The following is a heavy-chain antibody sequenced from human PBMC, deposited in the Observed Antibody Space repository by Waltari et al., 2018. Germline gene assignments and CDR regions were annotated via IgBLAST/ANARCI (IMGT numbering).Heavy chain of an antibody. CDR3: AKDIGTAQFFYMDV. CDR2: ISWNSRNI. J-gene: IGHJ6*03. CDR1: GFTFDNYA. D-gene: IGHD5-18*01. Sequence: EVQLVESGGGLVQPGRSLRLSCAASGFTFDNYALNWVRQAPGKGLEWVSGISWNSRNIVYADSVKGRFTISRDNAKNSLYLQMNSLRAEDTALYYCAKDIGTAQFFYMDVWGKGTTVTVSS. V-gene: IGHV3-9*01.